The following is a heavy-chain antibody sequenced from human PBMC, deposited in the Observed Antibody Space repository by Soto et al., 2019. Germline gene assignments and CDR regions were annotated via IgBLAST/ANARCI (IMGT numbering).Heavy chain of an antibody. D-gene: IGHD6-13*01. V-gene: IGHV1-3*01. CDR1: GYTFTSYA. CDR3: ARGAAAAAYNWFDP. Sequence: ASVQVSCKASGYTFTSYAMHWVRQAPGQRLEWMGWINAGNGNTKYSQKFQGRVTITRDTSASTAYMELSSLRSEDTAVYYCARGAAAAAYNWFDPWGQGTLVTVSS. CDR2: INAGNGNT. J-gene: IGHJ5*02.